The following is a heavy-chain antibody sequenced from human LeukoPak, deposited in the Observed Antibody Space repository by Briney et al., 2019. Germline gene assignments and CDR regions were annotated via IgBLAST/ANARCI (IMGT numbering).Heavy chain of an antibody. J-gene: IGHJ4*02. CDR3: HFKYCSSSTCFYYFDY. CDR1: GGSISSSSHY. D-gene: IGHD2-2*01. Sequence: SETLCLTCTVSGGSISSSSHYWGWVRQPPGKGLEWIGSIYYSGITYYNPSLRSRVTISVDTSKNQFSLKLSSVTATDTAVYYCHFKYCSSSTCFYYFDYWGQGTLVTVSS. V-gene: IGHV4-39*01. CDR2: IYYSGIT.